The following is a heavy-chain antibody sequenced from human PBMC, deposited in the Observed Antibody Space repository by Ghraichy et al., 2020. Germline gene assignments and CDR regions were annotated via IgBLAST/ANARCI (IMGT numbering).Heavy chain of an antibody. CDR2: IYAGGTT. V-gene: IGHV3-53*01. D-gene: IGHD4-23*01. CDR1: GFIVSSNQ. Sequence: LSLTCAGSGFIVSSNQMTWVRQPPEKGLEWVSVIYAGGTTYYADSVKGRFTISRDDSKNTLYLQMHSLRAEDTAVYYCAKGGNSPDYWGQGTLVTVSS. CDR3: AKGGNSPDY. J-gene: IGHJ4*02.